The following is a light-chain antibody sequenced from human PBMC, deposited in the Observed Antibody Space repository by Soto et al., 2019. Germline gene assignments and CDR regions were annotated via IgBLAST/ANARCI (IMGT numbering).Light chain of an antibody. V-gene: IGLV2-8*01. CDR3: CSYAGTYYV. J-gene: IGLJ1*01. CDR2: EVN. CDR1: SCDVGVYNY. Sequence: QFVLNQPPSASAYPGQSVTISCTGTSCDVGVYNYVSWYQQHPGKAPKIMIYEVNKRPSGVPDRFWGSKSGNTASLTISGLQAEDEAEYHCCSYAGTYYVFGTGTKVTVL.